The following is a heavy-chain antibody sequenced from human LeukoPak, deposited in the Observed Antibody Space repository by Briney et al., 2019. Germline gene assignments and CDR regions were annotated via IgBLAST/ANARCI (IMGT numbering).Heavy chain of an antibody. D-gene: IGHD3-3*01. V-gene: IGHV3-7*01. Sequence: GGSLRLSCAASGFTFSNYWMSWVRQAPGKGLEWVANIKEDGSEKYYVDSVKGRSAISRDNAKNSLYLQMNSLRAEDTAVYYCADGEGRPLNYWGRGILVTVSS. CDR2: IKEDGSEK. CDR1: GFTFSNYW. J-gene: IGHJ4*02. CDR3: ADGEGRPLNY.